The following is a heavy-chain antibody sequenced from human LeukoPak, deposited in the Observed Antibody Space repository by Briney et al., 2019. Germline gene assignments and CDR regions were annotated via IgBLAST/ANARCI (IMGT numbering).Heavy chain of an antibody. V-gene: IGHV4-59*01. CDR2: IYYSGST. D-gene: IGHD6-19*01. CDR3: ARGDSGWYRGYYFDY. Sequence: SETLSLTCTVSGGSISSYYWSWIRQPPGKGLEWIGYIYYSGSTNYNPSLKSRVTISVDTSKNQFSLKLSSETAADTAVYYCARGDSGWYRGYYFDYWGQGTLVTVSS. J-gene: IGHJ4*02. CDR1: GGSISSYY.